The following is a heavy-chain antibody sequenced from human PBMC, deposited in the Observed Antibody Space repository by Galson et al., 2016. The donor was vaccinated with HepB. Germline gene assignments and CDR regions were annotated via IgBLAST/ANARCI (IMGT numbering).Heavy chain of an antibody. V-gene: IGHV4-34*01. J-gene: IGHJ6*03. CDR2: INHSGSI. D-gene: IGHD4-17*01. Sequence: ETLSLTCAVYGGSFSGYYWSWIRQPPGKGLEWIGEINHSGSINYNPSLRSRVTISVDNSKNQCSLKLSSVTAADTAVYYCARGDNPDYGDYASAYYYMDVWGKGTTVTVSS. CDR3: ARGDNPDYGDYASAYYYMDV. CDR1: GGSFSGYY.